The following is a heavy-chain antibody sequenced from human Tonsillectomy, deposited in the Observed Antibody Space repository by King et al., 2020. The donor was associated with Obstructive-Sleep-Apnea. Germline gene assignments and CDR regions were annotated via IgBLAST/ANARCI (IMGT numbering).Heavy chain of an antibody. CDR1: GYSISSGYY. D-gene: IGHD1-26*01. CDR2: IYHIGST. V-gene: IGHV4-38-2*02. J-gene: IGHJ4*02. CDR3: ARDRPSGSYSY. Sequence: VQLQESGPGLVKPSETLSLTCTVSGYSISSGYYWGWIRQPPGKGLEWIGTIYHIGSTYYNPSLKSRVTISRDTSKNQISLKLSSVTAADTAVYYCARDRPSGSYSYWGQGTLVTVSS.